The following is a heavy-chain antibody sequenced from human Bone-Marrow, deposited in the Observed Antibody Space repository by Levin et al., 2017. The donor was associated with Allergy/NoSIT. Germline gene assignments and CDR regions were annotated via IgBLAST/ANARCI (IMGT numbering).Heavy chain of an antibody. V-gene: IGHV3-30-3*01. Sequence: PGGSLRLSCAASGFTFSSYAMHWVRQAPGKGLEWVAVISYDGSNKYYADSVKGRFTISRDNSKNTLYLQMNSLRAEDTAVYYCARDPVEDIVVVVAATRLGLLFHHAGFDYWGQGTLVTVSS. J-gene: IGHJ4*02. D-gene: IGHD2-15*01. CDR3: ARDPVEDIVVVVAATRLGLLFHHAGFDY. CDR2: ISYDGSNK. CDR1: GFTFSSYA.